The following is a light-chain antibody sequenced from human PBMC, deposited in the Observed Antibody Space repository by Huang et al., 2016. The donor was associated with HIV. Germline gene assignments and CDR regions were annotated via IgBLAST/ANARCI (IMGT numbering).Light chain of an antibody. CDR3: QQYYSTPPIT. CDR2: AAS. J-gene: IGKJ5*01. Sequence: DIQMTQSPSSLSASVGDRVTITCRASQGISNSLAWYQQKPGKAPKLLLYAASRVKSGVPSMFSGSGSGTDYTLTISSLQPEDFATYYCQQYYSTPPITFGQGTRLEIK. V-gene: IGKV1-NL1*01. CDR1: QGISNS.